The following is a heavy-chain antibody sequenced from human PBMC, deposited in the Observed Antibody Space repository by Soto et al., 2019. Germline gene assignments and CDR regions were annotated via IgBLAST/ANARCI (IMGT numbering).Heavy chain of an antibody. CDR1: GGSISDSSYY. J-gene: IGHJ5*02. V-gene: IGHV4-39*01. CDR2: VYYGGNT. D-gene: IGHD3-3*01. Sequence: SETLSLTCTVSGGSISDSSYYWGWIRQPPGKGLEWIGSVYYGGNTYYNPSLKSRLTISVDTSKNQVSLKLNSVTAADTAVYYCVSSKRFLEWLFRWFDPWGQGTLVTVSS. CDR3: VSSKRFLEWLFRWFDP.